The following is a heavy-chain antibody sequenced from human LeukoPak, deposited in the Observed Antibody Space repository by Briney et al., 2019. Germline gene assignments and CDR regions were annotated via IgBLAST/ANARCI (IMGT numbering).Heavy chain of an antibody. CDR1: GFTFSSYE. D-gene: IGHD2-2*01. Sequence: GGSLTLSCAASGFTFSSYEMNWVRQAPGKGLEWVSYISSSGSTIYYADSVKGRFTISRDNAKKSLYLQMNSLRAEDTAVYYCAREDIVVVPAAIGAVYYYYGMDVWGQGTTVTVSS. CDR2: ISSSGSTI. CDR3: AREDIVVVPAAIGAVYYYYGMDV. J-gene: IGHJ6*02. V-gene: IGHV3-48*03.